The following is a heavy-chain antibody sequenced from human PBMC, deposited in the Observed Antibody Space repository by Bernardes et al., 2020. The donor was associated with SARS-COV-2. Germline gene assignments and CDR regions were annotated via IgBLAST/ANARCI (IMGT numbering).Heavy chain of an antibody. CDR1: GGSISSDY. CDR2: IYSTGTT. Sequence: ETLSLTCTVSGGSISSDYWSWIRQPAGKGLEWIGRIYSTGTTNYNPSLKSRVTMSVDTSKNQFSLKLSSVTAADTAVYYCAGAGLYGSGSYYNYGMDVWGQGTTVTVSS. J-gene: IGHJ6*02. V-gene: IGHV4-4*07. D-gene: IGHD3-10*01. CDR3: AGAGLYGSGSYYNYGMDV.